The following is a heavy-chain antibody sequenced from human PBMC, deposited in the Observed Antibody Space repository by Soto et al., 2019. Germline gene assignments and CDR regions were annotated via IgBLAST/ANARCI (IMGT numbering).Heavy chain of an antibody. V-gene: IGHV4-39*01. CDR2: IYFTGNT. D-gene: IGHD6-25*01. Sequence: SETLSPTCSASGGSITSSSHFWGWVRQPPRKGLEWFGTIYFTGNTYYTPSLKCRLTMSIDTSKNEFSLRLNSVTAADTVVYYCAGQTFTIAAASYGRSNWFDPWGPGTLVTVSS. CDR1: GGSITSSSHF. CDR3: AGQTFTIAAASYGRSNWFDP. J-gene: IGHJ5*02.